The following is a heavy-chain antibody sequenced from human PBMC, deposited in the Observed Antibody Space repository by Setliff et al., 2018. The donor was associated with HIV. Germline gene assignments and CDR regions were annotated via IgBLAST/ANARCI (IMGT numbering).Heavy chain of an antibody. V-gene: IGHV3-7*03. J-gene: IGHJ4*02. D-gene: IGHD3-3*01. CDR3: ARDPGTGYDFWSGYHSRGYYFDH. Sequence: GRSLRLSCATSRFSFSTFWMTWVRQAPGKGLEWIANINEDGNKKYHAGSVWGRFTISRDNAKNSLYLQMNSLRAEDTAVYYCARDPGTGYDFWSGYHSRGYYFDHWGQGTLVTVSS. CDR1: RFSFSTFW. CDR2: INEDGNKK.